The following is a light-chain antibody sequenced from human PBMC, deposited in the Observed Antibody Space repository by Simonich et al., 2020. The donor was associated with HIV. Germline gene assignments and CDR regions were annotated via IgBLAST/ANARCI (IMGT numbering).Light chain of an antibody. J-gene: IGKJ1*01. CDR2: WAS. V-gene: IGKV4-1*01. CDR1: QSVLYSYNNTNY. CDR3: QQYYSTPWT. Sequence: DIVMTQSPDSLAVSLGERATINCKSSQSVLYSYNNTNYLAWYQQKPGQHPKLLIYWASTRESGVPDRFSGSGSGTDFTLTISSLQAEDVAVYYCQQYYSTPWTFGQGTKVEIK.